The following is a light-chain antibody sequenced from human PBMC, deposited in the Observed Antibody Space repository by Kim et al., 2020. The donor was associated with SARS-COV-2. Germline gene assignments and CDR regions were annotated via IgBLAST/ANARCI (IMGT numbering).Light chain of an antibody. CDR1: CLGRYY. Sequence: LGQKVRIQSQGDCLGRYYASWYQQKPGQAPVLVIFAKNNRPSGIPDRFSGSSSGNTASLTISAAQAEDEADYYCNSRDTSGNHYVFGTGTKVTVL. CDR3: NSRDTSGNHYV. J-gene: IGLJ1*01. V-gene: IGLV3-19*01. CDR2: AKN.